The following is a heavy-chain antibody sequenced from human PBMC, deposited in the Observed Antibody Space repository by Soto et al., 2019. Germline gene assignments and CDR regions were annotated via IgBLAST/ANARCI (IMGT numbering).Heavy chain of an antibody. CDR2: ISYDGSNK. CDR3: AKDQGDRTYYYGSGSYPFDY. V-gene: IGHV3-30*18. CDR1: GFTFSSYG. Sequence: GGSLRLSCAASGFTFSSYGMHWVRQAPGKGLEWVAVISYDGSNKYYADSVKGRFTISRDNSKNTLYLQMNSLRAEDTAVYYRAKDQGDRTYYYGSGSYPFDYWGQGTLVTVSS. J-gene: IGHJ4*02. D-gene: IGHD3-10*01.